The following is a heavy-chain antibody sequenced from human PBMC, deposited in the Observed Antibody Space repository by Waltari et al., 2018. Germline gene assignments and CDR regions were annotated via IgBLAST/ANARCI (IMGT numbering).Heavy chain of an antibody. CDR2: ITGDGSGT. CDR1: GFTFSSYW. D-gene: IGHD2-21*02. V-gene: IGHV3-74*03. CDR3: ARYVVVTAGDY. Sequence: EVQLVESGGGLVQPGGSLRLSCEASGFTFSSYWMHWVRQVPGKGLVWVGRITGDGSGTTYAASVNGRFTISRDNAKNTLFLQMNSLRDEDTAVYYCARYVVVTAGDYWGQGTLVAVSS. J-gene: IGHJ4*02.